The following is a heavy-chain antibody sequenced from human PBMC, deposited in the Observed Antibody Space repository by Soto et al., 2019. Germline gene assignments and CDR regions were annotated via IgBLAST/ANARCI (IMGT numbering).Heavy chain of an antibody. V-gene: IGHV3-48*01. J-gene: IGHJ6*03. CDR2: ISSSSSTI. Sequence: EVQLVESGGGLVQPGGFLRLSCAASGFTFSSYSMNWVRQAPGKGLEWVSYISSSSSTIYYADSVKGPFTISRDNAKNSLYLQMNSLRAEDTAVYYCARDPNGGYDGYYYYYYMDVWGKGTTVTVSS. D-gene: IGHD5-12*01. CDR3: ARDPNGGYDGYYYYYYMDV. CDR1: GFTFSSYS.